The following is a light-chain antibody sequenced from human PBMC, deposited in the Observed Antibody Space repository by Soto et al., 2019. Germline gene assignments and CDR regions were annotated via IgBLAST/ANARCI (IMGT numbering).Light chain of an antibody. CDR2: AAS. CDR3: QKNFSSPSIT. CDR1: HDIGTF. J-gene: IGKJ5*01. Sequence: DIQMTQSPSSISASVGDSVTLTCRASHDIGTFLNWYQQRPGEAPKLLIYAASNLKTGVPFRFSGSGSGTEFTLTISSLQPEDFATYYCQKNFSSPSITFGQGTRLEIK. V-gene: IGKV1-39*01.